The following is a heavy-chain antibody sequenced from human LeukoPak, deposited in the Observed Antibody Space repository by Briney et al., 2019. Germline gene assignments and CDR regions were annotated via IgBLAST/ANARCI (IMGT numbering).Heavy chain of an antibody. J-gene: IGHJ5*02. CDR3: ARDCAEYSSSYNWFDP. V-gene: IGHV3-11*01. CDR2: ISSSGSTI. CDR1: GFTFSDYY. Sequence: PGGSLRLSCAASGFTFSDYYMSWIRQAPGKGLEWVSYISSSGSTIYYADSVKGRFTISRDNAKNSLYLQMNSLRAEDTAVYYCARDCAEYSSSYNWFDPWGQGTLVTVFS. D-gene: IGHD6-6*01.